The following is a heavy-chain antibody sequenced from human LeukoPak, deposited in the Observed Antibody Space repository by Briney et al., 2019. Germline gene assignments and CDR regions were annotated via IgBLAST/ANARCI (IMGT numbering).Heavy chain of an antibody. D-gene: IGHD1-1*01. Sequence: PSETLSLTCTVSGGSISSSSYYWGWIRQPPGKGLEWIGSIYYSGSTYYNPSLKSRVTISVDTSKNQFSLKLSSVTAADTAVYYCARDGPTSVLWGQGTLVTVSS. CDR3: ARDGPTSVL. V-gene: IGHV4-39*07. CDR1: GGSISSSSYY. J-gene: IGHJ4*02. CDR2: IYYSGST.